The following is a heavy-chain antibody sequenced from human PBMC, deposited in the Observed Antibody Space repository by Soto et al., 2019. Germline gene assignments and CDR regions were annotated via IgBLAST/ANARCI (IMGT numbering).Heavy chain of an antibody. CDR3: ARATPRPPYYYDSSGYYYPPPDFDY. J-gene: IGHJ4*02. CDR1: GYTFTSYY. CDR2: INPSGGST. V-gene: IGHV1-46*01. D-gene: IGHD3-22*01. Sequence: ASVKVSCKASGYTFTSYYMHWVRQAPGQGLEWMGIINPSGGSTSYAQKFQGRVTMTRDTSTSTVYMELSSLRSEDTAVYYCARATPRPPYYYDSSGYYYPPPDFDYWGQGTLVTVSS.